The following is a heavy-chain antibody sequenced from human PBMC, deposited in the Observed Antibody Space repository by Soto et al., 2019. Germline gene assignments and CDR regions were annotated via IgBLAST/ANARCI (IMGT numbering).Heavy chain of an antibody. CDR1: GFTFSSYD. CDR3: ARDLAGLDGAFDI. Sequence: GGSLRLSCAASGFTFSSYDMNWVRQAPGKGLEWVSYISSSSSPIYYADSVKGRFTTPRDNAKNSLYLQMTSLRAEDTAVYYCARDLAGLDGAFDIWGQGTLVTVSS. J-gene: IGHJ3*02. D-gene: IGHD6-13*01. CDR2: ISSSSSPI. V-gene: IGHV3-48*03.